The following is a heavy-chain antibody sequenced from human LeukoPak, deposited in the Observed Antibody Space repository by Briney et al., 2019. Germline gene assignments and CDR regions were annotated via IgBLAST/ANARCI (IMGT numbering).Heavy chain of an antibody. CDR1: GGSISSYY. V-gene: IGHV4-59*01. D-gene: IGHD5-18*01. CDR3: ARVDTAMVLKGYFDY. Sequence: SETLSLTCTVSGGSISSYYWSWIRQPPGKGLQWIGYIYYSGRTNYNPSLKSRVTISVDTSKNQFSLKLSSVTAADTAVYYCARVDTAMVLKGYFDYWGQGTLVTVSS. J-gene: IGHJ4*02. CDR2: IYYSGRT.